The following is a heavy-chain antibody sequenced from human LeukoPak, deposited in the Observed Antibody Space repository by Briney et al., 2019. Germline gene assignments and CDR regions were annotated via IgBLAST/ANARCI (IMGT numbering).Heavy chain of an antibody. CDR2: IYYSGST. CDR3: ARDGTIYYDGSGNDAFDI. Sequence: PSETLSLTCTVSGGSISSGDYYWSWIRQPLGKGLEWIGYIYYSGSTYYNPSLKSRVTISVDTSRSQFSLKLSSVTAADTAVYYCARDGTIYYDGSGNDAFDIWGQGKMVTVSS. D-gene: IGHD3-22*01. V-gene: IGHV4-30-4*01. J-gene: IGHJ3*02. CDR1: GGSISSGDYY.